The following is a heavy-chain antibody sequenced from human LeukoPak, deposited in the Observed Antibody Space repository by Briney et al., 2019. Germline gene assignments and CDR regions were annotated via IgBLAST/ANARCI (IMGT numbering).Heavy chain of an antibody. D-gene: IGHD3-9*01. CDR2: LDPTSGGT. V-gene: IGHV1-2*06. CDR3: TRDLTISGPIGI. Sequence: ASVKVSCKASGYTFTCYAMHWVRQAPGQGLEWVGRLDPTSGGTNYAQDFQGRVTITRDTSINTAYMELSRLRSDDTAKYYCTRDLTISGPIGIWGQGTLVTVSA. CDR1: GYTFTCYA. J-gene: IGHJ4*02.